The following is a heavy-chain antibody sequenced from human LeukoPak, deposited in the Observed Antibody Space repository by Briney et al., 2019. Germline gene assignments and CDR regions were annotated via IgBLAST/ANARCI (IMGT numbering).Heavy chain of an antibody. D-gene: IGHD3-10*01. V-gene: IGHV3-23*01. CDR1: GFTFSSYG. J-gene: IGHJ4*02. CDR2: ISGSGGST. CDR3: AKDAATYYYGSGSWH. Sequence: PGGSLRLSCAASGFTFSSYGMNWVRQAPGKGLEWVSGISGSGGSTYHADSVKGRFSISRDNSKNTLYLQMNSLRAEDTAVYYCAKDAATYYYGSGSWHWGQGTLVTVSS.